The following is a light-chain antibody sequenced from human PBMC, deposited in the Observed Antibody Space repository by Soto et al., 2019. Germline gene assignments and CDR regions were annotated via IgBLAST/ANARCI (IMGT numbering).Light chain of an antibody. V-gene: IGKV1-5*01. Sequence: DIQMTQSPSTVSASVGDGVTITCRASQSISTWLAWYQQKPGKAPKLLIYDASTLESGVPSGVSGSGSGTEFTLTISSLQPDDFATYYCQQYNSYPSTFGQGTKLEIK. CDR3: QQYNSYPST. CDR1: QSISTW. J-gene: IGKJ2*01. CDR2: DAS.